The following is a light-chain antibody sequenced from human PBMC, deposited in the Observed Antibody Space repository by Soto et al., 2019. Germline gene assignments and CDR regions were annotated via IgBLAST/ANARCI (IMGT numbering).Light chain of an antibody. CDR3: SSYTTSSTLV. Sequence: QSALTQPASVSGSPGQSIAIPCTGTSSDVGAYNFVSWYQRHPGKAPKLMIYEVSNRPSGVSNRFSGSKSGNTASLTVSGLQAEDEADYYCSSYTTSSTLVFGGGTKLTVL. J-gene: IGLJ2*01. CDR1: SSDVGAYNF. V-gene: IGLV2-14*01. CDR2: EVS.